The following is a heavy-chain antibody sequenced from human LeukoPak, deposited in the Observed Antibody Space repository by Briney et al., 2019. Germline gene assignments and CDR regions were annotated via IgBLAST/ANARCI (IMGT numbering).Heavy chain of an antibody. V-gene: IGHV4-39*01. J-gene: IGHJ6*02. D-gene: IGHD2-15*01. CDR3: ARVRCSGGSCYPYYYYYYGMDV. CDR1: GGSISSSSYY. CDR2: IYYSGST. Sequence: PSETLSLTCTVSGGSISSSSYYWGWIRQPPGKGLEWIGSIYYSGSTYYNPSLKSRVTISVDTSKNQFSLKLSSVTAADTAVYYCARVRCSGGSCYPYYYYYYGMDVWGQGTTVTVSS.